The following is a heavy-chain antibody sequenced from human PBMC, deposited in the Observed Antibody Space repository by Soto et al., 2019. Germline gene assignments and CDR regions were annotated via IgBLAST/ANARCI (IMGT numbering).Heavy chain of an antibody. V-gene: IGHV3-23*01. CDR3: AKFGPRVRGFDY. CDR1: GFTFSTYT. D-gene: IGHD3-3*01. Sequence: LRLSCAASGFTFSTYTMSWVRQAPGKGLEWVSATGGSDGSTYYADSVKGRVTISRDNSKNTLYLQMNSLRVEDTAIYYCAKFGPRVRGFDYWGQGTLVTVS. J-gene: IGHJ4*02. CDR2: TGGSDGST.